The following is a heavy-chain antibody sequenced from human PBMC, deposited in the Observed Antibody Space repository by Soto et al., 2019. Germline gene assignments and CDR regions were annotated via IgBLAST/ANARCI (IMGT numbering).Heavy chain of an antibody. V-gene: IGHV2-5*02. CDR2: IYLDDDK. Sequence: QINLKESAPTVVKPTQTLTLTCTFSGFSLSSSGAAVGWIRQPPGRALEWVALIYLDDDKRYNRYNPSLDGTVSVTKDTSKNQVVLTLTNINPAETAKYLCARRATMTMFGLFIDNGVWFYPCGQGTCVIVSS. CDR3: ARRATMTMFGLFIDNGVWFYP. CDR1: GFSLSSSGAA. J-gene: IGHJ5*02. D-gene: IGHD3-10*02.